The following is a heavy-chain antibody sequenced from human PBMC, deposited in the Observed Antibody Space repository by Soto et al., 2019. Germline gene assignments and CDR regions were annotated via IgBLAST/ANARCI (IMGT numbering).Heavy chain of an antibody. CDR2: ISSSSSYI. CDR3: AREPIAVAGKTFDY. CDR1: GFTFSSYS. Sequence: GGSLRLSCAASGFTFSSYSMNWVRQAPGKGLEWVSSISSSSSYIYYADSVKGRFTISRDNAKNSLYLQMNSLRAEDTAVYYCAREPIAVAGKTFDYWGQGTLVPVSS. V-gene: IGHV3-21*01. J-gene: IGHJ4*02. D-gene: IGHD6-19*01.